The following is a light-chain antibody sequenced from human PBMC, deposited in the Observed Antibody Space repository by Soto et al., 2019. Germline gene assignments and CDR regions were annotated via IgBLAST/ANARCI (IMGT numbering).Light chain of an antibody. CDR3: QDYNGWPPLT. CDR2: GAS. Sequence: EIAMTQSPVTLSASPGERVTLSCRASQSVNINLAWYQQRPGQAPRVLIYGASNRAFGIPDRFSGSGSGTDFTLTISTLEPDEFALYYCQDYNGWPPLTFGGVTRVEIK. V-gene: IGKV3D-15*01. J-gene: IGKJ4*01. CDR1: QSVNIN.